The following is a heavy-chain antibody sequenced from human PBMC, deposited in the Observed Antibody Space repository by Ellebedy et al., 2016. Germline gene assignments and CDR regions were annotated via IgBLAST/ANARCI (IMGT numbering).Heavy chain of an antibody. Sequence: GESLKISCAASGFTFSSYAMHWVRQAPGKGLEWVAVISYGGSNKYYADSVKGRFTISRDNAKNSLYLQMNSLRDEDTAVYYCARGVGTFDYWGQGTLVTVSS. V-gene: IGHV3-30-3*01. CDR2: ISYGGSNK. J-gene: IGHJ4*02. CDR1: GFTFSSYA. D-gene: IGHD1-7*01. CDR3: ARGVGTFDY.